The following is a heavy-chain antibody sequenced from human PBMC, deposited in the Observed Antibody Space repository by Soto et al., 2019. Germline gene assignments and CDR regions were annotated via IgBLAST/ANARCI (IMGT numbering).Heavy chain of an antibody. D-gene: IGHD3-22*01. CDR3: ARAGQYYDSSGYIT. CDR2: ISAYNGNT. CDR1: GYSFATSG. V-gene: IGHV1-18*01. Sequence: QVKLVQSGTEVKKPGASMKVSCKAFGYSFATSGISWVRQAPGQGLEWMGWISAYNGNTNYDQKLRDRVTMTTDTSTSTAYLELRSLRSDDTAVYYCARAGQYYDSSGYITWGQGTLVTVSS. J-gene: IGHJ5*02.